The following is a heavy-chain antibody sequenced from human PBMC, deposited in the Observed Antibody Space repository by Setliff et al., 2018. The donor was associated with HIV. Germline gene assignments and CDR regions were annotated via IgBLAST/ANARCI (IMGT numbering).Heavy chain of an antibody. CDR3: ARDRLAYYFDH. CDR2: FYTSGST. V-gene: IGHV4-4*07. D-gene: IGHD3-22*01. CDR1: GGSINTYY. J-gene: IGHJ4*02. Sequence: PSETLSLTCTVSGGSINTYYWSWIRQPAGKGLEWIGRFYTSGSTNYNPSLKSRVTMPVDTSKNQFSLKLSSVTAADTAVYYCARDRLAYYFDHWGQGILVTVSS.